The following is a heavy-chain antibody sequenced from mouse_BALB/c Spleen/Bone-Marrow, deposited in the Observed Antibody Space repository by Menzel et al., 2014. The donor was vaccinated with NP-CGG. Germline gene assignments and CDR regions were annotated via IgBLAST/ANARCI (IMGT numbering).Heavy chain of an antibody. J-gene: IGHJ3*01. CDR1: GFNIKDTY. Sequence: VQLKESGAQLVKPGASVKLSCTASGFNIKDTYMHWVKQRPEPGLEWIGRIDPANGNTKYDPKFQGKDTITADETSNTAYLQLIILTSDDTSVDYCARMISAYWGLGSLVTGSA. D-gene: IGHD2-4*01. V-gene: IGHV14-3*02. CDR3: ARMISAY. CDR2: IDPANGNT.